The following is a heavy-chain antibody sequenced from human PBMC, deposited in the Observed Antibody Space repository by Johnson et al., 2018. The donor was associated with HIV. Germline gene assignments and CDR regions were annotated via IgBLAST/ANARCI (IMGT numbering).Heavy chain of an antibody. Sequence: QLVESGGGLIRPGGSLRLSCAASGFTVSSNYMSWVRQAPGKGLEWVSVIYSGGSTYYADSVKGRFTISRDNSKNTLYLQMKSLRAEDTAVYYCARDPVTNAFDIWGQGTMVAVSS. CDR3: ARDPVTNAFDI. V-gene: IGHV3-53*01. D-gene: IGHD4-11*01. J-gene: IGHJ3*02. CDR2: IYSGGST. CDR1: GFTVSSNY.